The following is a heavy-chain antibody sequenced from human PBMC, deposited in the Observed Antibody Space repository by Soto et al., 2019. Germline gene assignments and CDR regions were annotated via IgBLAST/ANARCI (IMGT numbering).Heavy chain of an antibody. Sequence: ASVKVSCKASGYTFNNYEIHWVRQATGQGLEWMGWMNPYGGNTGYAQKFQGRVSFTRDTSIGTAYMELSSLKSEDTAVYYCARSGGGYDLGDYWGQGTLVTVSS. CDR1: GYTFNNYE. CDR2: MNPYGGNT. V-gene: IGHV1-8*01. D-gene: IGHD5-12*01. J-gene: IGHJ4*02. CDR3: ARSGGGYDLGDY.